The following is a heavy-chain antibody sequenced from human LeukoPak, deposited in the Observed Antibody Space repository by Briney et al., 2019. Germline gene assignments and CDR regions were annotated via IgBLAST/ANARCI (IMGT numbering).Heavy chain of an antibody. J-gene: IGHJ6*03. V-gene: IGHV3-48*01. CDR3: ARVALLSYYYYMDV. D-gene: IGHD2-2*01. CDR1: GFTFSNHG. Sequence: GGSLRLSCAASGFTFSNHGMNWVRQAPGKGLEWVSYISSSSSTIYYADSVKGRFTISRDNAKNSLYLQMNSLRAEDTAVYYCARVALLSYYYYMDVWGKGTTVTVSS. CDR2: ISSSSSTI.